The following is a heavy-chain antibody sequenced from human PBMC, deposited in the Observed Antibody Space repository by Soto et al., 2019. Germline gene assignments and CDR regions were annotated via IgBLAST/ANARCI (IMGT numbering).Heavy chain of an antibody. D-gene: IGHD3-22*01. J-gene: IGHJ4*02. Sequence: ASVKVSCKASGYSFTNYGITWVRQAPGQGLEWRGWISAYNGNTYYAENLQGRFSMPTDTSTNTAYMELRTLGPDDTAVYYCARVEDYFDSSGYAHWGQGTLVTVSS. CDR3: ARVEDYFDSSGYAH. CDR1: GYSFTNYG. V-gene: IGHV1-18*04. CDR2: ISAYNGNT.